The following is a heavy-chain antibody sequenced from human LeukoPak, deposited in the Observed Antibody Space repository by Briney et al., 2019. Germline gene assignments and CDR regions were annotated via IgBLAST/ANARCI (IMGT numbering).Heavy chain of an antibody. CDR1: GFTFSSYA. J-gene: IGHJ6*03. CDR3: ARDYDFWSGSYYMDV. V-gene: IGHV3-23*01. Sequence: PGGSLRLSCAASGFTFSSYAMSWVRQAPGKGLEWVSAISGSGGSTYYADSVKGRFTISRDNSKNTLYLQMNSLRAEDAAVYYCARDYDFWSGSYYMDVWGKGTTVTVSS. CDR2: ISGSGGST. D-gene: IGHD3-3*01.